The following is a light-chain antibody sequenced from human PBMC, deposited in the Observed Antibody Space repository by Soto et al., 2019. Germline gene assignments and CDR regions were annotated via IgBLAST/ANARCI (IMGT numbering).Light chain of an antibody. V-gene: IGKV2-30*01. CDR2: QVS. CDR3: MALTTT. CDR1: QSLIYSNGKTY. J-gene: IGKJ1*01. Sequence: VLTQSPLSLPVTLGQPASISCRSSQSLIYSNGKTYLNWYQQRPGQVPRRIIYQVSNRDSGVPDRFSGSGSGSVTDFTLKLRRVDAEDVGVYYCMALTTTFGQGTKVE.